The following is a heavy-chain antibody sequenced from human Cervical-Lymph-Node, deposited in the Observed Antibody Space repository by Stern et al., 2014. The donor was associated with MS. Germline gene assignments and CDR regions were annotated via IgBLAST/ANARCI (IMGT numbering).Heavy chain of an antibody. CDR2: ISKDGNDE. CDR3: GTWAFHIGNGLDV. V-gene: IGHV3-30*01. D-gene: IGHD2/OR15-2a*01. CDR1: GLSFSRYA. Sequence: QLVQSGGGAVQPGSSLRLSCAASGLSFSRYAMTWVRQAPGKGLEWVAFISKDGNDERYADSVRGRFTISRDNSKNTLYLQMNNLRSDDTAVYYCGTWAFHIGNGLDVWGQGTTVVVSS. J-gene: IGHJ6*02.